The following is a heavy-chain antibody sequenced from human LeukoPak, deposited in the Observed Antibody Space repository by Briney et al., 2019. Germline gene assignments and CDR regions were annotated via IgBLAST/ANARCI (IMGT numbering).Heavy chain of an antibody. CDR3: ARDVSWWGVPVYQLLSFDY. V-gene: IGHV3-30*03. Sequence: PGGSLRLSCAASGFTFSSYGMHWVRQAPGKGLEWVAVISYDGSNKYYADSVKGRFTISRDNAKNSLYLQMNSLRAEDTAVYYCARDVSWWGVPVYQLLSFDYWGQGTLVTVSS. CDR2: ISYDGSNK. J-gene: IGHJ4*02. CDR1: GFTFSSYG. D-gene: IGHD2-2*01.